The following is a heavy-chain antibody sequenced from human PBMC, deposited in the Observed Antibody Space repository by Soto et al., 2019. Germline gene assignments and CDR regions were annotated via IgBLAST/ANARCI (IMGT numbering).Heavy chain of an antibody. CDR2: IIPIFGTA. CDR3: ARLTADGYNDDAFDI. D-gene: IGHD7-27*01. Sequence: QVQLVQSGAEXXKXXXXVKVSCKAXGGTFSSYAISWVRQAPGQXXEWMGGIIPIFGTANYAQKFQGRVTITADESTSTAYMELSSLRSEDTAVYYCARLTADGYNDDAFDIWGQGTMVTVSS. J-gene: IGHJ3*02. CDR1: GGTFSSYA. V-gene: IGHV1-69*01.